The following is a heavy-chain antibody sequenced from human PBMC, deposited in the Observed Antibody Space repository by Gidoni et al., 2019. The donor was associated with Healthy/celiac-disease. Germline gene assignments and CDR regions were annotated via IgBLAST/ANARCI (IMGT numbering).Heavy chain of an antibody. D-gene: IGHD3-9*01. Sequence: QVQLVESGGGVVQPGRSLRLSCAASGFTFSSYGMHWVRQAPGKGLEWVAVISDDGSNKYYADSVKGRFTIYRDNSKNTLYLQMNSLRAEDTAVYYCAKDRGVSLGLRYFDWLGLDGGDYWGQGTLVTVSS. V-gene: IGHV3-30*18. CDR3: AKDRGVSLGLRYFDWLGLDGGDY. J-gene: IGHJ4*02. CDR1: GFTFSSYG. CDR2: ISDDGSNK.